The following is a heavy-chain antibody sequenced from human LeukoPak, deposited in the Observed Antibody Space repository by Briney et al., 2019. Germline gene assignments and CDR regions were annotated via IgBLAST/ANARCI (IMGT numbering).Heavy chain of an antibody. Sequence: SETLSLTCTVSGGSISSYYWSWIRQPPGKGLEWIGYIYYSGSTNYNPSLKSRVTISVDTSKNQFSLKLSSVTAADTAVYYCAKGFSVSDCDYWGQGTLVTVSS. CDR1: GGSISSYY. V-gene: IGHV4-59*01. D-gene: IGHD2-21*01. J-gene: IGHJ4*02. CDR3: AKGFSVSDCDY. CDR2: IYYSGST.